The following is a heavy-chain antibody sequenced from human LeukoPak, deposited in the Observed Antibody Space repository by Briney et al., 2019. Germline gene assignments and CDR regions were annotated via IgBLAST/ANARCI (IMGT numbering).Heavy chain of an antibody. D-gene: IGHD1-26*01. V-gene: IGHV3-72*01. J-gene: IGHJ4*02. CDR3: ASGGIYYGAAFDF. CDR1: GFTFSDHY. Sequence: GGSLRLSCAASGFTFSDHYMDWVRQAPGKGLEWVGRIRNKANSYTTEYAASVKGRFTISRDDSKNSLYLQMNSLRTEDTAVYYCASGGIYYGAAFDFWGQGSLVTISA. CDR2: IRNKANSYTT.